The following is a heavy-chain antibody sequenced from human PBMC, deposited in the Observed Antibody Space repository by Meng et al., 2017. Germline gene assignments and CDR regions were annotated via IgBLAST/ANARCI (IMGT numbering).Heavy chain of an antibody. V-gene: IGHV1-69-2*01. J-gene: IGHJ1*01. D-gene: IGHD3-22*01. CDR3: ATVSDSDRHFQH. CDR1: GFTFTDYY. Sequence: VQLVDAGAEVKKPAATVKISCKGSGFTFTDYYMHWVQPAPGKGLEWMGLVDPEEGETIYAEKFQGRVTITADTSTDTAYMELSSLRSEDTAVYYCATVSDSDRHFQHWGQGTLVTVSS. CDR2: VDPEEGET.